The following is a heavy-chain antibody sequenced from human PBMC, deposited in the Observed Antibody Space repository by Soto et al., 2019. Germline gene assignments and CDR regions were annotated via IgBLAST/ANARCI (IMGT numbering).Heavy chain of an antibody. CDR2: IIPMFGTS. J-gene: IGHJ6*02. Sequence: QVQLVQSGAEVKKPGSSVTVSCTASGGTFNNYAINWVRQAPGQGLEWMGGIIPMFGTSSYARKFQDRVTIAADESTSTAYLELSGLRSEDTAVYFCVGGIRTGNYGMDVWGQGTTVSVSS. CDR3: VGGIRTGNYGMDV. CDR1: GGTFNNYA. D-gene: IGHD3-16*01. V-gene: IGHV1-69*12.